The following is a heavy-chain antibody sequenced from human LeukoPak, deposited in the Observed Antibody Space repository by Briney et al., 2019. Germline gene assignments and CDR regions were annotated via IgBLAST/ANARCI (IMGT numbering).Heavy chain of an antibody. D-gene: IGHD1-7*01. J-gene: IGHJ4*02. CDR1: GFTFSGFA. CDR3: ARDNNWNYPDY. CDR2: IGSDYKT. V-gene: IGHV3-23*01. Sequence: GGSLRLSCAASGFTFSGFAMTWVRQAPGKGLEWVSSIGSDYKTHYSESVKGRFAISRDNAKNTLFLQMSSLRAEDTAVYYCARDNNWNYPDYWGQGTLVTVSS.